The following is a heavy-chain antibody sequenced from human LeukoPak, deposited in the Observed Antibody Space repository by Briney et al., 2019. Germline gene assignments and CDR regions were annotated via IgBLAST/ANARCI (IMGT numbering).Heavy chain of an antibody. CDR3: ARDGYSSGWSIDY. CDR2: INPNSGGT. J-gene: IGHJ4*02. Sequence: ASVKVSCKASGYTFTGYYMHWVRQAPGQGLEWMGWINPNSGGTNYAQKFQGWVTMTRDTSISTAYMELSRLRSDDMAVYYCARDGYSSGWSIDYWGQGTLVTVSS. V-gene: IGHV1-2*04. CDR1: GYTFTGYY. D-gene: IGHD6-19*01.